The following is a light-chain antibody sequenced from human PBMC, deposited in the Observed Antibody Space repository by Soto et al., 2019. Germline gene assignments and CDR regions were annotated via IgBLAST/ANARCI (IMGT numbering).Light chain of an antibody. CDR1: QSVSTN. V-gene: IGKV3-15*01. Sequence: EIVMTQSPGTLSVSPGERATLSCWASQSVSTNLAWYQQKPGQAPRLLIYAASTRAIGIPARFSGSGSGTEFTLTISSLQSEDFAVYYCQQYNNWPPWTFGQGTKVEIK. CDR2: AAS. J-gene: IGKJ1*01. CDR3: QQYNNWPPWT.